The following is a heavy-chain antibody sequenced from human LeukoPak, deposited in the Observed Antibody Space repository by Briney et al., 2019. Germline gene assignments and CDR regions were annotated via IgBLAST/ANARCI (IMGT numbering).Heavy chain of an antibody. V-gene: IGHV3-48*03. J-gene: IGHJ5*02. CDR2: ISSSGSTI. Sequence: GGSLRLSCAASGFTFSSYEMNWVRQAPGKGLEWVSYISSSGSTIYYADSVKGRFTISRDNAKNSLYLQMNSLRAEDTAVYYCARDRIAARGSWFDPWGQGTLVTVSS. D-gene: IGHD6-6*01. CDR1: GFTFSSYE. CDR3: ARDRIAARGSWFDP.